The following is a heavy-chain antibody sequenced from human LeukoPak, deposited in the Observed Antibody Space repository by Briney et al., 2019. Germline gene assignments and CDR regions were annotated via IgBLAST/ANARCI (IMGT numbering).Heavy chain of an antibody. Sequence: GGSLRLSCAASGFTFDDYAMHWVRQAPGKGLEWVSLISGDGGSTYYADSVKGRSTISRDNSKNSLYLQMNSLRTEDTALYYCAKDLGSGWYPSWFDPWGQGTLVTVSS. CDR3: AKDLGSGWYPSWFDP. V-gene: IGHV3-43*02. J-gene: IGHJ5*02. D-gene: IGHD6-19*01. CDR1: GFTFDDYA. CDR2: ISGDGGST.